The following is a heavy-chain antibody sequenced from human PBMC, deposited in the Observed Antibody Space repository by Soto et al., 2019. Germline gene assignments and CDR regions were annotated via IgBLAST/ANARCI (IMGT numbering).Heavy chain of an antibody. CDR3: ARGRAAAPIPHYYYYYMDV. CDR2: ISSSSSYI. V-gene: IGHV3-21*01. Sequence: GGSLRLSCAASGFTFSSYSMNWVRQAPGKGLEWVSSISSSSSYIYYADSVKGRFTISRDNAKNSLYLQMNSLRAEDTAVYYCARGRAAAPIPHYYYYYMDVWGKGTTVTVSS. CDR1: GFTFSSYS. D-gene: IGHD6-13*01. J-gene: IGHJ6*03.